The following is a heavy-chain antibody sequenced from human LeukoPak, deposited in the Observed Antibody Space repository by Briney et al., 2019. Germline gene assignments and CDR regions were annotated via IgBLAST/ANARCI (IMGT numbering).Heavy chain of an antibody. V-gene: IGHV4-34*01. D-gene: IGHD1-26*01. CDR3: ARVGATRLGFDY. CDR1: GGSFSGYY. CDR2: INHSGST. J-gene: IGHJ4*02. Sequence: KPSETLSLTCAVYGGSFSGYYWSWIRQPPGKGLERIGEINHSGSTNYNPSLKSRVTISVDTSKNQFSLKLSSVTAADTAVYYCARVGATRLGFDYWGQGTLVTVSS.